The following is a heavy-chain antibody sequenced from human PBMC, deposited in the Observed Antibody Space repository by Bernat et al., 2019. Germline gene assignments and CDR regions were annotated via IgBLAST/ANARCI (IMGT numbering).Heavy chain of an antibody. CDR1: GYTFTSYY. CDR3: ASHVVTAISSDYYYYGMDV. Sequence: QVQLVQSGAEVKKPGASVKVSCKASGYTFTSYYMHWVRQAPGQGLEWMGIINPSGGSTSYAQKFQGRVTMTRDTSTSTVYMELSSLRFEDTAVYYCASHVVTAISSDYYYYGMDVWGQGTTVTVSS. CDR2: INPSGGST. V-gene: IGHV1-46*01. D-gene: IGHD2-21*02. J-gene: IGHJ6*02.